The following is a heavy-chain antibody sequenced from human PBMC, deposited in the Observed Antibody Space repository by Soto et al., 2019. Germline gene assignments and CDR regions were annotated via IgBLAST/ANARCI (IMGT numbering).Heavy chain of an antibody. CDR1: GFSLSTSGVG. CDR3: AHSRAGVAIKWFDP. D-gene: IGHD3-3*01. CDR2: IYWDDDK. Sequence: QITLKESGPTLVKPTQTLTLTCTFSGFSLSTSGVGVGWIRQPPGKALEWLALIYWDDDKRYSPSLKSRLTITKDTSKNPVVLTMTNMDPVDTATYYRAHSRAGVAIKWFDPWGQGTLVTVSS. J-gene: IGHJ5*02. V-gene: IGHV2-5*02.